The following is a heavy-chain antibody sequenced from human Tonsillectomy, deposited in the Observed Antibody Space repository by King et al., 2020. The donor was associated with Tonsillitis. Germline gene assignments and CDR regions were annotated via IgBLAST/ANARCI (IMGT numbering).Heavy chain of an antibody. Sequence: QLQESGPGLVKPSQTLSLTCTVSVGSISIGAYYWTWIRQHPGKGLEWIGYVLNSGSTDYNPSLKSRVTISLDTSKNHFSLDLSSVTAADTAVYYCARVLSGGGDYDYWGQGTLVTVSS. D-gene: IGHD2-15*01. CDR1: VGSISIGAYY. CDR3: ARVLSGGGDYDY. J-gene: IGHJ4*02. CDR2: VLNSGST. V-gene: IGHV4-31*03.